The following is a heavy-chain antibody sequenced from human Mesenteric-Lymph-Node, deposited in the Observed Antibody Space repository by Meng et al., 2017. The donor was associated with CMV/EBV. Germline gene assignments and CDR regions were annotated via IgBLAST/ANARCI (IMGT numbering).Heavy chain of an antibody. J-gene: IGHJ6*02. CDR2: IIPIFGTA. CDR3: ARVRGGKDIVVVPAARGGYYYYGMDV. D-gene: IGHD2-2*01. Sequence: SVKVSCKASGYTFTNYGINWVRQAPGQGLEWMGGIIPIFGTANYAQKFQGRVTITTDESTSTAYMELSSLRSEDTAVYYCARVRGGKDIVVVPAARGGYYYYGMDVWGQGTTVTVSS. V-gene: IGHV1-69*05. CDR1: GYTFTNYG.